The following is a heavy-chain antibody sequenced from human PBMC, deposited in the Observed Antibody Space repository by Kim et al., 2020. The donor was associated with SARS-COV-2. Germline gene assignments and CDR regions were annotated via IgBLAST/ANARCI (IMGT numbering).Heavy chain of an antibody. V-gene: IGHV3-53*01. D-gene: IGHD5-12*01. CDR3: GGGAHSGWEYNDYVMDG. Sequence: GGSLRLSCAASGFTVSSNYMSWVRQAPGKGLEWVSDIYNGGSTYYADSVKGRFTIPRDNSKNKSLLQINTLRAADKAAFYFGGGAHSGWEYNDYVMDGSG. CDR2: IYNGGST. CDR1: GFTVSSNY. J-gene: IGHJ6*01.